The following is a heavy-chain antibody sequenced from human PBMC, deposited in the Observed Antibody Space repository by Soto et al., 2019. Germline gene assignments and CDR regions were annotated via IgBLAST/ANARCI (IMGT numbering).Heavy chain of an antibody. V-gene: IGHV5-10-1*01. J-gene: IGHJ6*02. CDR1: GYSFTSYW. D-gene: IGHD3-10*01. Sequence: GESLKISCKGSGYSFTSYWISWVRQMPGKGLEWMGRIDPSDSYTNYSPSFQGHVTISADKSISTAYLQWSSLKASDTAMYYCARRRITMVRGVIKAYYYGMDVWGQGTTVTVSS. CDR2: IDPSDSYT. CDR3: ARRRITMVRGVIKAYYYGMDV.